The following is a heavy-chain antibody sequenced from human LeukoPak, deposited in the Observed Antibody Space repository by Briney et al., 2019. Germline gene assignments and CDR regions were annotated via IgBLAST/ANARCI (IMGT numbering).Heavy chain of an antibody. J-gene: IGHJ4*02. V-gene: IGHV3-73*01. Sequence: GRSLRLSCAASGFTFSGSAIHWVRQASGRGLEWVGRIRSKANSYATTDVASVRGRFSISRDDSKNTAYLQMNSLKTEDTAVYYCTRPSYDSSVSGVVYWGQGTLVTVSS. CDR3: TRPSYDSSVSGVVY. CDR1: GFTFSGSA. D-gene: IGHD3-22*01. CDR2: IRSKANSYAT.